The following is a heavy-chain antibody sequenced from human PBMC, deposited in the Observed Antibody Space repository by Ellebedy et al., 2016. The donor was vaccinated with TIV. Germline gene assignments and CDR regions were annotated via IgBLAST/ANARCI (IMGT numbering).Heavy chain of an antibody. D-gene: IGHD6-19*01. V-gene: IGHV3-66*01. Sequence: GESLKISCAASGFTVSSNYMSWVRQAPGKGLEWVSVIYSGGSTYYADSVKGRFTISRDNSKNTLYLQMNSLRAEDTAVYYCARDPSIAVAGTRDYWGQGTLVTVSS. CDR3: ARDPSIAVAGTRDY. J-gene: IGHJ4*02. CDR1: GFTVSSNY. CDR2: IYSGGST.